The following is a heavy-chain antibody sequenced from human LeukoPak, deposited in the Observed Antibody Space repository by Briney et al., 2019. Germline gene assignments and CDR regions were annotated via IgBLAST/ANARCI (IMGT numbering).Heavy chain of an antibody. CDR3: ARAEQLVSFDY. D-gene: IGHD6-13*01. CDR2: IYYSGST. Sequence: SETLSLTCTVSGGSISTYYWSWIRQPPGKGLEWIGYIYYSGSTNYNPSLKSRVTISVDTSKNQFSLKLSSVTAADTAVYYCARAEQLVSFDYWGQGTLVTVSS. CDR1: GGSISTYY. V-gene: IGHV4-59*01. J-gene: IGHJ4*02.